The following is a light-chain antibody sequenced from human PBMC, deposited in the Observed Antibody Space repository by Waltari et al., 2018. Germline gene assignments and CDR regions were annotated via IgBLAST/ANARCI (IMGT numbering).Light chain of an antibody. J-gene: IGKJ2*01. CDR3: QQSYSSLTYT. CDR2: AAS. Sequence: DIEMTQSPSSLSASVGDRVTITCRASQSISGYVNWYQQKPGKAPKVLIYAASSLQSGVPSRFSGSGSVTDFTLTISSLQPEDFATYYCQQSYSSLTYTFGQGTKLEIK. V-gene: IGKV1-39*01. CDR1: QSISGY.